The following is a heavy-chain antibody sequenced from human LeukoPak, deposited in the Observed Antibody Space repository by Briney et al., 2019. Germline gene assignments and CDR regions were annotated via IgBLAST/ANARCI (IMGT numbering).Heavy chain of an antibody. CDR2: FYRGEKT. D-gene: IGHD2-21*02. J-gene: IGHJ4*02. Sequence: GGSLRLSCEASGFGVSSNYITWVRQAPGKGLEWVSVFYRGEKTYYADSVKGRFNISRDSSKNTVFLQMNSLRAEDTAIYYCARSDGGVLYCGEDCYLDLWGQGTLVTVSS. CDR3: ARSDGGVLYCGEDCYLDL. CDR1: GFGVSSNY. V-gene: IGHV3-66*01.